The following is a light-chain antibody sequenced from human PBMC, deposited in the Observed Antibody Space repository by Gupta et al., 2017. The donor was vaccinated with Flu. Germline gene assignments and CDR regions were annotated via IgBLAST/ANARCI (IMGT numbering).Light chain of an antibody. Sequence: QSALTQPPSASGSPGQSVTISCTGTSSDVGGYNYVSWYQQHPGKAPKLMIYEVSKRPSGAPDRFSGSESGNTASLTVSGLQAEEEADYYCSSYACSNNLVFGGGTKLTVL. CDR1: SSDVGGYNY. CDR2: EVS. V-gene: IGLV2-8*01. J-gene: IGLJ2*01. CDR3: SSYACSNNLV.